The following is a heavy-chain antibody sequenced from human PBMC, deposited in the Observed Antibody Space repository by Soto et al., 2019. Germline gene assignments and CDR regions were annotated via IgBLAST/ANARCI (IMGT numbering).Heavy chain of an antibody. V-gene: IGHV3-30*18. CDR1: GFTFSSYG. D-gene: IGHD5-18*01. CDR2: ISYDGSNK. CDR3: AKAHPYSYGLDYYYYYGMDV. Sequence: QVQLVESGGGVVQPGRSLRLSCAASGFTFSSYGRHWVRQAPGKGLEWVAVISYDGSNKYYADSVKGRFTISRDNSKNTLYLQMNSLRAEDTAVYYCAKAHPYSYGLDYYYYYGMDVWGQGTTVTVSS. J-gene: IGHJ6*02.